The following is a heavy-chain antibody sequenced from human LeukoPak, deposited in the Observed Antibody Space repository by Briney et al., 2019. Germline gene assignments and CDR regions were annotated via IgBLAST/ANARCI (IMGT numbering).Heavy chain of an antibody. Sequence: GGSLRLSCAASGFTFSSYAMTWVRQASGKGLEWLSVVSGSGDTTFYTDSVKGRFTISRDNSKNTLYLQMNSLRVEDTAIYFRAIIYGSGNYCGDWGQGTLVTVSS. CDR2: VSGSGDTT. J-gene: IGHJ4*02. V-gene: IGHV3-23*01. CDR3: AIIYGSGNYCGD. CDR1: GFTFSSYA. D-gene: IGHD3-10*01.